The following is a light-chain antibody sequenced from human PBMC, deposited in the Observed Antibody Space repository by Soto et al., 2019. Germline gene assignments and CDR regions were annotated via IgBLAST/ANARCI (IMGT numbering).Light chain of an antibody. CDR2: EVS. V-gene: IGLV2-14*01. Sequence: QSFLTQPASVSGSPGQSITISCTGTSSDVGGYNYVSWYQQHPGKAPKLMIYEVSNRPSGVSNRFSGSKSGNTASLTISGLQAEDEADYYCSSYTSSSTSVFGTGTKVTVL. CDR1: SSDVGGYNY. CDR3: SSYTSSSTSV. J-gene: IGLJ1*01.